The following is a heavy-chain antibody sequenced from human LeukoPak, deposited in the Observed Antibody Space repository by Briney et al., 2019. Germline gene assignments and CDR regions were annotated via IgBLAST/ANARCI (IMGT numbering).Heavy chain of an antibody. CDR1: GGSFSGYY. Sequence: SQTLSLTCAVYGGSFSGYYWSWIRQPPGKGLEWIGEINHSGSTNYNPSLKSRVTISVDTSKNQFSLKLSSVTAADTAVYYCARGGGIAAQWGQGTLVTVSS. CDR2: INHSGST. J-gene: IGHJ4*02. V-gene: IGHV4-34*01. D-gene: IGHD6-13*01. CDR3: ARGGGIAAQ.